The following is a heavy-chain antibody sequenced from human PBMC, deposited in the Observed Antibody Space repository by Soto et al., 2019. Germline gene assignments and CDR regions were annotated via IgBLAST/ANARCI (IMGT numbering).Heavy chain of an antibody. CDR2: VFFSGST. CDR1: GGSVGNNFNY. J-gene: IGHJ4*02. CDR3: ARTWVQLWSYYFDS. V-gene: IGHV4-39*01. D-gene: IGHD1-1*01. Sequence: PSETLSLTCTVSGGSVGNNFNYWAWVRQSPEKGLEWIGSVFFSGSTYYNPSLKSRVTISTDTSKNQFSLRLKSVTAADTAVYYCARTWVQLWSYYFDSWGQGTLVTVSS.